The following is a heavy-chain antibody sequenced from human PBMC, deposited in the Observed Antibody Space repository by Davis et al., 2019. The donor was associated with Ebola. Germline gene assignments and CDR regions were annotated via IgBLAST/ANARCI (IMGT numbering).Heavy chain of an antibody. CDR2: ISAYNGNT. V-gene: IGHV1-18*01. Sequence: ASVKVSCKASGYTFTSYGIGWVRQAPGQGLEWMGWISAYNGNTNYAQKLQGRVTMTTDTSTSTAYMALRSLRSDDTAVYYCARDPVTGGYYYYGMDVWGQGTTVTVSS. J-gene: IGHJ6*02. CDR3: ARDPVTGGYYYYGMDV. CDR1: GYTFTSYG. D-gene: IGHD4-17*01.